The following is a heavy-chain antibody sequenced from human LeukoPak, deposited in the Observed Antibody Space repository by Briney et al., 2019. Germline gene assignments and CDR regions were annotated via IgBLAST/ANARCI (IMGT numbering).Heavy chain of an antibody. CDR3: ARQPGSYDFWSGSLDV. V-gene: IGHV5-51*01. CDR1: GYSFTSYW. CDR2: IYHGDSDT. J-gene: IGHJ6*04. Sequence: GGSLKISCKGSGYSFTSYWIGWVRQMPGKGLEWMGIIYHGDSDTRYSPSFQVQVTISADKSISTAYLQWSSLKASDTAMYYCARQPGSYDFWSGSLDVWGKGSTVTVSS. D-gene: IGHD3-3*01.